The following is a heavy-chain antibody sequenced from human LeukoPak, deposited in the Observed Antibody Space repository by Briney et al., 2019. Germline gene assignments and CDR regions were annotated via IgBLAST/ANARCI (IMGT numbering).Heavy chain of an antibody. V-gene: IGHV4-30-2*01. D-gene: IGHD2-15*01. CDR1: GGSISSGGYS. CDR3: ARVGGYCSGGSCSYYFDY. Sequence: SETLSLTCAVSGGSISSGGYSWSWIRQPPGKGLEWIGYIYHSGSTYYNPSLKSRVAISVDRSKNQFSLKLSSVTAADTAVYYCARVGGYCSGGSCSYYFDYWGQGTLVTVSS. CDR2: IYHSGST. J-gene: IGHJ4*02.